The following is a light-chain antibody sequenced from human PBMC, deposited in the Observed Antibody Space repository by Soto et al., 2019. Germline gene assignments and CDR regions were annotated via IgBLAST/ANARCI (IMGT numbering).Light chain of an antibody. CDR1: QSVSSN. Sequence: LTQSPAILSLSPGETATLSCMACQSVSSNSAWYQHKLGQAPRLLIYGASRRATGIPDSFSGSASGTDFTLTISRLEPEDFAVYFCQQYSELPMTVGQVGRPDIK. CDR3: QQYSELPMT. J-gene: IGKJ5*01. CDR2: GAS. V-gene: IGKV3-20*01.